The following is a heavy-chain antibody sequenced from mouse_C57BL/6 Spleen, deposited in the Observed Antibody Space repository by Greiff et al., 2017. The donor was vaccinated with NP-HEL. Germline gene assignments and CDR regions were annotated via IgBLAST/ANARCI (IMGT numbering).Heavy chain of an antibody. Sequence: QVQLQQSGAELASPGASVTLSCKASGYTFTDHIMNWVKKRPGQGLEWIGRIYPVSGETNYNQKFMGKATFSVDRSSSTVYMVLNSMTSEDPAVFCCERGGYSNRYAMDYWDQGTSVTVSS. V-gene: IGHV1-11*01. J-gene: IGHJ4*01. CDR2: IYPVSGET. CDR3: ERGGYSNRYAMDY. CDR1: GYTFTDHI. D-gene: IGHD2-5*01.